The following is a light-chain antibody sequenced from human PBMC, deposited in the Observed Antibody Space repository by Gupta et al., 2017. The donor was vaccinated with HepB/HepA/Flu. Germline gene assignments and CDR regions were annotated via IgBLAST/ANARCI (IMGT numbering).Light chain of an antibody. V-gene: IGKV3-15*01. CDR1: QSVSSN. Sequence: EIVMTQSPATLSVSPGERATLSCRASQSVSSNLAWYQQKPGRTPRLLIYAASARATGVPARFSGSGSGTEFTLTIRSLQSEDFAVYYCQQYNKWPPFTFGQGTRLEI. CDR2: AAS. J-gene: IGKJ5*01. CDR3: QQYNKWPPFT.